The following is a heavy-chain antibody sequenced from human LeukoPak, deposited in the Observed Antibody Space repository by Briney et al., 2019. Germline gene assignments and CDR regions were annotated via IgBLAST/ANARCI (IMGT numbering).Heavy chain of an antibody. J-gene: IGHJ4*02. CDR2: ITPILGIA. CDR3: ARSYYYGSGTPPRLDY. CDR1: GGTFSSYA. D-gene: IGHD3-10*01. V-gene: IGHV1-69*04. Sequence: GASVKVSCKASGGTFSSYAISWVRQAPGQGLEWMGRITPILGIANYAQKFQGRVTITADKSTSTAYMELSSLRSEDTAVYYCARSYYYGSGTPPRLDYWGQGTLVTVSS.